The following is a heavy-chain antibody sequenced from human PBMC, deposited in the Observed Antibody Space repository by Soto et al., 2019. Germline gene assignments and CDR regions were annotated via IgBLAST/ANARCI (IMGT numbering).Heavy chain of an antibody. CDR3: ARGRASFDYGDYLY. V-gene: IGHV1-3*01. CDR2: INAGNGNT. D-gene: IGHD4-17*01. Sequence: ASVKVSCKASGYTFTSYAMHWVRQAPGQRLEWMGWINAGNGNTKYSQKFQGRVTITRDTSASTAYMELSSLRSEDTAVYYCARGRASFDYGDYLYWGQGTLVTVSS. J-gene: IGHJ4*02. CDR1: GYTFTSYA.